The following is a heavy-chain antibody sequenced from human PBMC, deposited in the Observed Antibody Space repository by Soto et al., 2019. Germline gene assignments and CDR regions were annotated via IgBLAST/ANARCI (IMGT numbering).Heavy chain of an antibody. D-gene: IGHD3-10*01. V-gene: IGHV4-4*02. J-gene: IGHJ5*02. CDR2: IYHNGRT. CDR3: ARGTLIGSSTRNWFDP. CDR1: GITISSYDW. Sequence: QVHLEESGPGLVRPSGTLALICNVSGITISSYDWWTWVRQTPGKGMEWIGEIYHNGRTNYNPSPKSRVSLSVDKSKNQFSLNLQSLTAADTAVYYCARGTLIGSSTRNWFDPWGPGTQVTVSS.